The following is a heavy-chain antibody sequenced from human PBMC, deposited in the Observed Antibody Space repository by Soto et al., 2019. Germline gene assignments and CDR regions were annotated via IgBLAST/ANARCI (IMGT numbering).Heavy chain of an antibody. J-gene: IGHJ4*02. Sequence: PGGSLRLSCAASGFTFSSYAMSWVRQAPGKGLEWVSAISGSGGSTYYADSVKGRFTISRDNSKNTLYLQMNSLRAEDTAVYYCAKVRKGSGIQASDYWGQGTLVTVSS. V-gene: IGHV3-23*01. D-gene: IGHD3-10*01. CDR2: ISGSGGST. CDR1: GFTFSSYA. CDR3: AKVRKGSGIQASDY.